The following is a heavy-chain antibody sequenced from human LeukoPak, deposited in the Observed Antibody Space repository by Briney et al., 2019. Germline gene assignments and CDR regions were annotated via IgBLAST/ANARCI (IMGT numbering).Heavy chain of an antibody. CDR1: GFTFSSYA. Sequence: GGSLRLSCAASGFTFSSYAMSWVRQAPGKGLECVSAISGSGGSTYYADSVKGRFTISRDNSKNTLYLQMNSLRAEDTAVYYCAKSGVRRQWELLRGYLDYWGQGTLVTVSS. CDR2: ISGSGGST. J-gene: IGHJ4*02. D-gene: IGHD1-26*01. CDR3: AKSGVRRQWELLRGYLDY. V-gene: IGHV3-23*01.